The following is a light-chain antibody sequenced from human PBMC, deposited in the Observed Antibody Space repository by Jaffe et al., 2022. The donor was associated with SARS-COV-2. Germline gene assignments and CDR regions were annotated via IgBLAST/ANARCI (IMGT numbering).Light chain of an antibody. CDR1: QRISLY. CDR3: QQSYSTPPT. Sequence: DIQMTQSPSSLSASVGDRITVTCRASQRISLYLNWYQQKPGKAPNLLIYAASSLQRGVPSRFSGSGSGTEFTLTISSLQPEDFATYYCQQSYSTPPTFGQGTKVEV. CDR2: AAS. J-gene: IGKJ2*01. V-gene: IGKV1-39*01.